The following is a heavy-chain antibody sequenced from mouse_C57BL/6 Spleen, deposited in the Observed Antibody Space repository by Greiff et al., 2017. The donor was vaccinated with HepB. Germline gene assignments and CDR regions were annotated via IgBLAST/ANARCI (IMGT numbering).Heavy chain of an antibody. J-gene: IGHJ2*01. D-gene: IGHD2-3*01. V-gene: IGHV5-6*01. CDR3: AREDGGNYVDY. Sequence: EVKLMESGGDLVKPGGSLKLSCAASGFTFSSYGMSWVRQTPDKRLEWVATISSGGSYTYYPDSVKGRFTISRDNAKNTLYLQMSSLKSEDTAMYYCAREDGGNYVDYWGQGTTLTVSS. CDR1: GFTFSSYG. CDR2: ISSGGSYT.